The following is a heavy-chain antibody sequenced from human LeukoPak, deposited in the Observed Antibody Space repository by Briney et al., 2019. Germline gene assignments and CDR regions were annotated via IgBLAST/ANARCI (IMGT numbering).Heavy chain of an antibody. J-gene: IGHJ2*01. V-gene: IGHV3-23*01. CDR2: ISGSGDST. Sequence: QPGGSLRLSCAASGFTFSSYEMNWVRQAPGKGLEWVSSISGSGDSTYYGDSVKGRSTISKDNSKNTLYLQMNSLKAEDTAVYYCAKLRRRYNAVTGYDPNWLLHIWGRGTLVTVSS. CDR3: AKLRRRYNAVTGYDPNWLLHI. D-gene: IGHD3-9*01. CDR1: GFTFSSYE.